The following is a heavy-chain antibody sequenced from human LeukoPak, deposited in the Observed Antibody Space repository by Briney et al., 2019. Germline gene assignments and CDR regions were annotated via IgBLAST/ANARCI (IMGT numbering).Heavy chain of an antibody. CDR1: GFAVSSNY. CDR3: TRDESFYGSGRYY. V-gene: IGHV3-53*01. Sequence: GGSLRLSCAASGFAVSSNYMSWVRQAPGKGLEWVSVIYSGGSTYYADSVKGRFTISRDNSKNTLYLQMNSLRAEDTAVYYCTRDESFYGSGRYYWGQGTLVTVSS. J-gene: IGHJ4*02. D-gene: IGHD3-10*01. CDR2: IYSGGST.